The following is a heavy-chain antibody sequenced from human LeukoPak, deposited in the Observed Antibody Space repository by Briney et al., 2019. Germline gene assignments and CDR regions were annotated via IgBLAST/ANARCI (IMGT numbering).Heavy chain of an antibody. V-gene: IGHV4-30-4*01. J-gene: IGHJ4*02. CDR1: GGSISSGDYY. D-gene: IGHD5-18*01. CDR3: ASSKRGTTMVDFDY. Sequence: PSETLSLTCTVSGGSISSGDYYWSWIRQPPGKGLEWIGYIYYSGSTYYNPSLKSRVTTSVDTSKNQFSLKLSSVTAADTAVYYCASSKRGTTMVDFDYWGQGTLVTVSS. CDR2: IYYSGST.